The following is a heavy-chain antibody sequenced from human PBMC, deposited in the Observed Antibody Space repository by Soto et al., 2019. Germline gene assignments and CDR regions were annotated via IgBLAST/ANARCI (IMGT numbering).Heavy chain of an antibody. Sequence: QAQLVESGGGVVQPGRSLRLSCAASGFTFSSYAMHWVRQAPGKGLEWVAVISYDGSEKHHADSVKGRFTISRDNSKNTLHLQMDSLRPEDTAVYYCARADAWALPGYRFDYWGQGTLITVSS. CDR3: ARADAWALPGYRFDY. CDR2: ISYDGSEK. J-gene: IGHJ4*02. V-gene: IGHV3-30-3*01. CDR1: GFTFSSYA. D-gene: IGHD3-16*02.